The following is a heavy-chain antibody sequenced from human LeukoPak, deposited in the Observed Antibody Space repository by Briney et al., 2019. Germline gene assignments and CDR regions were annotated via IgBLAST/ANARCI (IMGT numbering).Heavy chain of an antibody. CDR3: SGGVGVTGADY. Sequence: KTGGPLRLSCAASGFPFSNAWMSLGRQAPGKGLEWVGRIKSKVHGETSDYAAPVKGRFTISRDDSKNTLYLQMNSLKIEDTAVYYCSGGVGVTGADYWGQGTLVIVSS. J-gene: IGHJ4*02. CDR2: IKSKVHGETS. CDR1: GFPFSNAW. V-gene: IGHV3-15*01. D-gene: IGHD1-26*01.